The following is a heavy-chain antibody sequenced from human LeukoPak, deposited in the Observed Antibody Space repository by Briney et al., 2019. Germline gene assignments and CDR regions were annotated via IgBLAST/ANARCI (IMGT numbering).Heavy chain of an antibody. V-gene: IGHV1-18*01. CDR3: AKPGGIVVVPTPGV. D-gene: IGHD2-15*01. J-gene: IGHJ6*04. CDR1: GYTFTSYG. CDR2: ISAYNGNT. Sequence: ASVKVSCKASGYTFTSYGISWVRQAPGQGLEWMGWISAYNGNTNYAQKLQGRVTMTTDTSTSTAYMELRSLRSDDTAVYYCAKPGGIVVVPTPGVWGKGTTVTVSS.